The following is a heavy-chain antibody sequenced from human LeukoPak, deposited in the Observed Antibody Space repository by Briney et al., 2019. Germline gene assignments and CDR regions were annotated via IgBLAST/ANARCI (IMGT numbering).Heavy chain of an antibody. D-gene: IGHD3-16*01. CDR2: ISGIGSAT. Sequence: GGSLRLSCATSGFTFSDYAMSWVRQAPGKGLEWVSVISGIGSATYYADSVKGRFTISRDNSKNTLYLQMNSLRAEDTAAYYCARGFEGMDVWGQGTTVTVSS. CDR1: GFTFSDYA. V-gene: IGHV3-23*01. J-gene: IGHJ6*02. CDR3: ARGFEGMDV.